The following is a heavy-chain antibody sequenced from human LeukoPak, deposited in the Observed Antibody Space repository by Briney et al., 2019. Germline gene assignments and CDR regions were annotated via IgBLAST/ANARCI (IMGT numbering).Heavy chain of an antibody. J-gene: IGHJ6*02. D-gene: IGHD5-12*01. CDR2: INHSGST. CDR1: GGSFSGYY. Sequence: SGTLSLTCAVYGGSFSGYYWSWIRQPPGKGLEWIGEINHSGSTNYNPSLKSRVTISVDTSKNQFSLKLSSVTAADTAVYYCARGRSGYDSYYYGMDVWGQGTTVTVSS. CDR3: ARGRSGYDSYYYGMDV. V-gene: IGHV4-34*01.